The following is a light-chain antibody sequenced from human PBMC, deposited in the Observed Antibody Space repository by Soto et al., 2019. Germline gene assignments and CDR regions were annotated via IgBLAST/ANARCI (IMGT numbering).Light chain of an antibody. CDR2: AAS. Sequence: EIVLTQSPGTLSLSPGERATLSCRASQSVSVNSLAGYQQKGGQAPRLLIYAASTRATGVPDRFSGSGSGTDCALTISRLETEDFAVYYCQQDGGSPFTFGPGTKVDIK. CDR3: QQDGGSPFT. V-gene: IGKV3-20*01. CDR1: QSVSVNS. J-gene: IGKJ3*01.